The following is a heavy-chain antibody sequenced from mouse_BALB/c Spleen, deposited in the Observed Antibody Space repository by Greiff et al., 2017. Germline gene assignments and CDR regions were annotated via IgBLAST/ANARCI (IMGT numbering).Heavy chain of an antibody. CDR1: GFTFSSYA. V-gene: IGHV5-6-5*01. J-gene: IGHJ2*01. Sequence: EVQVVESGGGLVKPGGSLKLSCAASGFTFSSYAMSWVRQTPEKRLEWVASISSGGSTDYNAAFISRLSISKDNSKSQVFFKMNSLQANDTAIYYCARNQGYENYFDYWGQGTTLTVSS. D-gene: IGHD2-14*01. CDR2: ISSGGST. CDR3: ARNQGYENYFDY.